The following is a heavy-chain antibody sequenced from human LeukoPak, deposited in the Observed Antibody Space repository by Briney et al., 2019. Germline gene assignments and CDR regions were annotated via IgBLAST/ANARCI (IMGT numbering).Heavy chain of an antibody. Sequence: GGSLRLSYAASGFTFSKWAMSWVRQAPGRGLEWVSSISGGGGDTYHADSVKGRFTISRDTSTNTLYLQMNSLRAEDTAVYYCATGAWFGELSPFDYWGQGTLVTVSS. V-gene: IGHV3-23*01. D-gene: IGHD3-10*01. CDR2: ISGGGGDT. CDR3: ATGAWFGELSPFDY. CDR1: GFTFSKWA. J-gene: IGHJ4*02.